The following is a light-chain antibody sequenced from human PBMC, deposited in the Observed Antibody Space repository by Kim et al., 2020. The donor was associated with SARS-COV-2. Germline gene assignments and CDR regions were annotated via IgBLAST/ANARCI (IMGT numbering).Light chain of an antibody. CDR2: GAS. V-gene: IGKV3-20*01. Sequence: EIVLTQSPGTLSLSPGERATLSCRASQSVTSNYLAWYQQKPGQAPRLLIYGASTRATGIPDRFSCTGSGTDFTLTITSLEPEDFAVYYCQHYGSSPRTFGQGTKLEI. CDR3: QHYGSSPRT. J-gene: IGKJ2*01. CDR1: QSVTSNY.